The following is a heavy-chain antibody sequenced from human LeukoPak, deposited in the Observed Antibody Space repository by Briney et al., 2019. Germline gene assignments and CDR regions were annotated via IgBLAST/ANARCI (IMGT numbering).Heavy chain of an antibody. CDR1: GGSISSYY. V-gene: IGHV4-4*07. CDR2: IYTSGST. D-gene: IGHD5-12*01. CDR3: AGGATDYYYYYYMDV. Sequence: SETLSLTCTVSGGSISSYYWSWIRQPAGKGLEWIGRIYTSGSTNYNPSLKSRVTMSVDTSKNQFSLKLSSVTAADTAVYYCAGGATDYYYYYYMDVWGKGTTVTVSS. J-gene: IGHJ6*03.